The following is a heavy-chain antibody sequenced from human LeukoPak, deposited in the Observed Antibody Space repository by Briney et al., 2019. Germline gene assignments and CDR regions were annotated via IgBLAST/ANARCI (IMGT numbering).Heavy chain of an antibody. J-gene: IGHJ4*02. CDR2: INPSGGSI. D-gene: IGHD1-26*01. V-gene: IGHV1-46*01. CDR3: ARVKSGSGSYYRYFDY. Sequence: GASVKVSCKASEYTFTSYYMHWVRQAPGQGLEGIGIINPSGGSISYAQKFQGRVTMTRDMSTSTVYMELSSPRSEDTAVYYCARVKSGSGSYYRYFDYWGQGTLDTVSS. CDR1: EYTFTSYY.